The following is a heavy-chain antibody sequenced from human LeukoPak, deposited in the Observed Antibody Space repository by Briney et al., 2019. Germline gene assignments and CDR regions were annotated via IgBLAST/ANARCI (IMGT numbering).Heavy chain of an antibody. J-gene: IGHJ4*02. D-gene: IGHD5-18*01. CDR3: AREIREDTAMVTSF. CDR1: GFTFGDYV. V-gene: IGHV3-21*01. Sequence: GGSLRLSCTASGFTFGDYVMSWVRQAPGKGLEWVSSISSSSSYIYYADSVKGRFTISRDNAKNSLYLQMNSLRAEDTAVYYCAREIREDTAMVTSFWGQGTLVTVSS. CDR2: ISSSSSYI.